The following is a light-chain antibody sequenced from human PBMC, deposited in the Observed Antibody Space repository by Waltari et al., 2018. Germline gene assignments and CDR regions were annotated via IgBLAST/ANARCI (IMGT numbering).Light chain of an antibody. V-gene: IGKV2-28*01. J-gene: IGKJ2*01. Sequence: EIVLTQSPLSLPVSPGEPASISCRSSQSLRHSNGYYYLDWYLQKPGQSPQLLMYLGSSRASGVYDRFSGSGSGTDVILHISRVEAEDVGIYYCLQARQTPYTFGPGTKLEIK. CDR2: LGS. CDR1: QSLRHSNGYYY. CDR3: LQARQTPYT.